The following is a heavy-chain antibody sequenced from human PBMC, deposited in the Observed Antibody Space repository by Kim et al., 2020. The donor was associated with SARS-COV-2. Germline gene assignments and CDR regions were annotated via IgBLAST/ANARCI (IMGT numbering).Heavy chain of an antibody. CDR1: GDSVSSKSVA. V-gene: IGHV6-1*01. CDR3: ARGMNSAFDI. D-gene: IGHD5-18*01. Sequence: SQTLSLTCAISGDSVSSKSVAWNWVRQSPSRGLEWLGRTYYRSKWYNDYAVSVKGRISIHTDTSHNHFSLQLNSVTPEHTAVHYCARGMNSAFDIGGQGT. J-gene: IGHJ3*02. CDR2: TYYRSKWYN.